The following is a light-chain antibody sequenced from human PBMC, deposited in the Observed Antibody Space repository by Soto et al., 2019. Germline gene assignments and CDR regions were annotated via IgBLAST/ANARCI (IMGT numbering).Light chain of an antibody. CDR1: ALPKQY. Sequence: SYELTQPPSVSVSPGQTARITCSGDALPKQYAYWYQQKPGQAPVLVIYKDNERPSGIPERFSGSSSGTTVTLTISGVQAEDEADYYCQSADSSDTYYVFGTGTKVTVL. J-gene: IGLJ1*01. CDR2: KDN. V-gene: IGLV3-25*03. CDR3: QSADSSDTYYV.